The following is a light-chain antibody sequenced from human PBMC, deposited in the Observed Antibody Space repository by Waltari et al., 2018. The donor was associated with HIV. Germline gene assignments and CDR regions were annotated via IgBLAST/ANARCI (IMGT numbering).Light chain of an antibody. CDR1: QRISNR. Sequence: DIQLTQSPSTLSASVGDSVTLTCRASQRISNRLAWYQQKPGKAPKLLIYQASSLESGVPSRFSGSGSGTEFTLTISSLQPDDFATYYCQQYNSYPWTFGQGTKVEIK. CDR2: QAS. J-gene: IGKJ1*01. V-gene: IGKV1-5*03. CDR3: QQYNSYPWT.